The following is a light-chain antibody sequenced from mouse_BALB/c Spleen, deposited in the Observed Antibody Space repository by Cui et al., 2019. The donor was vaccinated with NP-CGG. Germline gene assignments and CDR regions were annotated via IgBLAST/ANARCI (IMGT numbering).Light chain of an antibody. CDR3: SLWYSNHWV. CDR2: GTN. CDR1: TAAVTTSNY. J-gene: IGLJ1*01. V-gene: IGLV1*01. Sequence: QAVVTQESALTTSPGETVTLTFRSSTAAVTTSNYANWVQEKPDHLFTGLIGGTNNRVPGVPARFSGSLIGDKAALTITGAQTEDEAIYFCSLWYSNHWVFGGGTKLTVL.